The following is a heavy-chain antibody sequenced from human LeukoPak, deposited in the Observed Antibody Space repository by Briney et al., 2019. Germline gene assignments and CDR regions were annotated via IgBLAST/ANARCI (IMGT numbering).Heavy chain of an antibody. Sequence: PGGSLRLSCAASGFTVSSNYMSWVRQAPGKGLEWVSSISSSSSYIYYADSVKGRFTISRDNAKNSLYLQMNSLRAEDTAVYYCARYSPGGGYFDYWGQGTLVTVSS. CDR3: ARYSPGGGYFDY. V-gene: IGHV3-21*01. J-gene: IGHJ4*02. CDR1: GFTVSSNY. D-gene: IGHD2-15*01. CDR2: ISSSSSYI.